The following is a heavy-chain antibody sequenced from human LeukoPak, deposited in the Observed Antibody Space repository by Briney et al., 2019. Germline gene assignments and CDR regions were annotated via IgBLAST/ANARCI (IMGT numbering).Heavy chain of an antibody. V-gene: IGHV4-59*08. CDR3: ARGGQWLVPVGNAFDI. Sequence: PSETLSLTCTVSGGSISSYYWSWIRQPPGKGLEWIGYIYYSGSTNYNPSLKSRVTISVDTSKNQFSLKLSSVTAADTAVYYCARGGQWLVPVGNAFDIWGQGTMVTVSS. CDR1: GGSISSYY. D-gene: IGHD6-19*01. J-gene: IGHJ3*02. CDR2: IYYSGST.